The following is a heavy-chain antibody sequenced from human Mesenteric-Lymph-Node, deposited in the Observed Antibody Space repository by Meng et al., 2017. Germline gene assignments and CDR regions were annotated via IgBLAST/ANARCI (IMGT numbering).Heavy chain of an antibody. D-gene: IGHD5-18*01. CDR2: IDWGDDK. CDR1: GFSLSTSGMC. J-gene: IGHJ3*02. V-gene: IGHV2-70*20. Sequence: SGPTLVKPTQTLTLTCPFSGFSLSTSGMCVSWVRQPPGKALEWLALIDWGDDKYYSTSLKTRLTLSKDTSKNQVVLTMTNMDPVDTATYYCARAQYSYEAFDIWGQGTMVTVSS. CDR3: ARAQYSYEAFDI.